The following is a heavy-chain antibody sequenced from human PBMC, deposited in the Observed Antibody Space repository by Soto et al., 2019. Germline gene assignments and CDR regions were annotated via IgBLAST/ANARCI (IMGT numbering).Heavy chain of an antibody. Sequence: PSETLSLTCAVYGGSFSGYYWTWIHQPPGKGLEWIGEINDSGGTDYNPSLKSRVTISLDTSKNQLSLKLSSVTAADTAVYYCARGRKGFSSSCYVDWGQGTLVTVSS. V-gene: IGHV4-34*01. CDR3: ARGRKGFSSSCYVD. D-gene: IGHD6-13*01. CDR1: GGSFSGYY. J-gene: IGHJ4*02. CDR2: INDSGGT.